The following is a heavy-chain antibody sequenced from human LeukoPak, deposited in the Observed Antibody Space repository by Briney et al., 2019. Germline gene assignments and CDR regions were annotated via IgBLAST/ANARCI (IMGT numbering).Heavy chain of an antibody. CDR3: ARYPAMNYYYYMDV. V-gene: IGHV4-61*02. CDR2: IYTSGST. CDR1: GGSISSGSYY. Sequence: SETLSLTCTVSGGSISSGSYYWSWIRQPAGKGLEWIGRIYTSGSTNYNPSLKSRVTISVDTSKNQFSLKLSSVTAADTAVYYCARYPAMNYYYYMDVWGKGTTVTVSS. J-gene: IGHJ6*03.